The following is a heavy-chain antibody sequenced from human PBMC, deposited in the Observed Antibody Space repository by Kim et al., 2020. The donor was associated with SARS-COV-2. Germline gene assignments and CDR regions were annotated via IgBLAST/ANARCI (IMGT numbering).Heavy chain of an antibody. D-gene: IGHD6-13*01. V-gene: IGHV3-33*06. CDR3: AKGGGIAAAAMAF. Sequence: YADSVKGRFTISRDNSKNTLYLQMSSLRVEDTAVYYCAKGGGIAAAAMAFWGQGTLATVSS. J-gene: IGHJ4*02.